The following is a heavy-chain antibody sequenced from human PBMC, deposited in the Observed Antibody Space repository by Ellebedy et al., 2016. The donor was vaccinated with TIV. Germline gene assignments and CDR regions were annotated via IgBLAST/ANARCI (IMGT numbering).Heavy chain of an antibody. Sequence: PGGSLRLSCAASGFTFSSGDMSWVRQAPGKGLEWVSTINARGGNTYYGDSVKGRSTISRDNSKNTLYLQMNSLRAEDTAIYYCAKGWGIVDVWGQGTTVTVSS. V-gene: IGHV3-23*01. CDR1: GFTFSSGD. CDR3: AKGWGIVDV. J-gene: IGHJ6*02. D-gene: IGHD3-16*01. CDR2: INARGGNT.